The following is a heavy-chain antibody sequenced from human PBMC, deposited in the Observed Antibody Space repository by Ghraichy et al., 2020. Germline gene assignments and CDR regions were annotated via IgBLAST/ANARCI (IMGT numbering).Heavy chain of an antibody. V-gene: IGHV3-11*06. CDR3: ARWGGDNTFDI. CDR1: GFTFSDSY. CDR2: ISSSSYT. D-gene: IGHD3-16*01. J-gene: IGHJ3*02. Sequence: GGSLRLSCAASGFTFSDSYMSWIRQAPGKGLEWVSYISSSSYTNYADSVKGRFTISRDNAKNSLYLQMNSLRAEDTALYYCARWGGDNTFDIWGRGTMVTVSS.